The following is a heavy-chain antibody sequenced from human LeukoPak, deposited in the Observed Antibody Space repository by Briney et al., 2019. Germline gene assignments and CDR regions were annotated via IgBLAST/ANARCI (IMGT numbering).Heavy chain of an antibody. V-gene: IGHV1-2*02. J-gene: IGHJ4*02. CDR3: ARVYLGVYYYGSSGYSHLDY. CDR1: GYTFTDYY. CDR2: INPNSGGT. D-gene: IGHD3-22*01. Sequence: GASVKVSCQASGYTFTDYYMHWVRQAPGQGPDWMGWINPNSGGTNYAQKFQGRVTMTRDTSISTAYMELSRLRSDDTAVYYCARVYLGVYYYGSSGYSHLDYWGQGTLVTVSS.